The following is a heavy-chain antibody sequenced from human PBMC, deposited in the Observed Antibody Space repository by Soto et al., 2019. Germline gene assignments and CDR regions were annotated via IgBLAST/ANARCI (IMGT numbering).Heavy chain of an antibody. D-gene: IGHD3-3*01. CDR3: ARYYDFWSGYPIPYYFDY. J-gene: IGHJ4*02. CDR2: INAGNGNT. Sequence: ASVKVSCKASGYTFTSYAMHWVRQAPGQRLEWMGWINAGNGNTKYSQKFQGRVTITRDTSASTAYMELSSLRSEDTAVYYCARYYDFWSGYPIPYYFDYWGQGTLVTVSS. CDR1: GYTFTSYA. V-gene: IGHV1-3*01.